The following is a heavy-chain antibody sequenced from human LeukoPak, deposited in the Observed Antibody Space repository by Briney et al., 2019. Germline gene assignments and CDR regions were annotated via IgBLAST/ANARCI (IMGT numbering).Heavy chain of an antibody. Sequence: PGGSLRLSCAASGFSFSSYAMTWARQAPGKGLEWVANIKQDGSEKYYVDSVKGRFTISRDNAKNSLYLQMNSLRAEDTAVYYCARGRPHGNDYWGQGTLVTVSS. CDR2: IKQDGSEK. CDR3: ARGRPHGNDY. CDR1: GFSFSSYA. V-gene: IGHV3-7*01. J-gene: IGHJ4*02. D-gene: IGHD4-23*01.